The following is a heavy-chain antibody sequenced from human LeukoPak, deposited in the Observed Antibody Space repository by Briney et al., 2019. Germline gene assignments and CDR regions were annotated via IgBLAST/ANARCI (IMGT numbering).Heavy chain of an antibody. J-gene: IGHJ4*02. V-gene: IGHV1-18*01. CDR2: INAYNGNT. CDR3: ARRQGTTLSFDY. D-gene: IGHD1-1*01. Sequence: ASVKVSCKASGYTFTSYGFSWVRQAPGQGLEWMGWINAYNGNTNYAQKPQGRVTMTTDTSTSTAYMELRSLRFDDTAVYYCARRQGTTLSFDYWGQGTLVTVSS. CDR1: GYTFTSYG.